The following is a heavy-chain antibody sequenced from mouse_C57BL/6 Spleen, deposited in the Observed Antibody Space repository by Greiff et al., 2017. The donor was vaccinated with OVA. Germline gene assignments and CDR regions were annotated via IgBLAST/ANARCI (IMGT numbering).Heavy chain of an antibody. D-gene: IGHD1-1*01. J-gene: IGHJ2*01. CDR2: ISSGGDYI. CDR1: GFTFSSYA. Sequence: EVMLVESGEGLVKPGGSLKLSCAASGFTFSSYAMSWVRQTPEKRLEWVAYISSGGDYIYYADTVKGRFTISRDNARNTLYLQMSSLKSEDTAMYYCTREGYYGSRFYFDYWGQGTTLTVSS. V-gene: IGHV5-9-1*02. CDR3: TREGYYGSRFYFDY.